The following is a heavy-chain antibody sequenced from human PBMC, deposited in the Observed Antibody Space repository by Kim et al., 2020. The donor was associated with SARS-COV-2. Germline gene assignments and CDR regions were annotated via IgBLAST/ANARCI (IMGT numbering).Heavy chain of an antibody. CDR3: ARGLNREY. D-gene: IGHD1-26*01. CDR2: IKQDGSEK. J-gene: IGHJ4*02. CDR1: GFTFTNYW. Sequence: GGSLRLSCATSGFTFTNYWMSWVRQAPGKGLEWVANIKQDGSEKDYEDSVKGRFTISRDNAKNAVFLQMNSLRAEDTAVYYCARGLNREYWGQGTLVTVSS. V-gene: IGHV3-7*03.